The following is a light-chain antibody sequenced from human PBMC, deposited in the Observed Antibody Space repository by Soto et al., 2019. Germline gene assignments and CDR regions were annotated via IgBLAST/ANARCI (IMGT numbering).Light chain of an antibody. V-gene: IGKV1-5*03. CDR1: HTISSC. J-gene: IGKJ1*01. Sequence: DIHMTQSPATLSGSVGYRVTITCRASHTISSCLSLYQQKPCKAPKLLIYKASTLKSGGASRFRGSGSGPEFTLTISSLQPDDFETYSCQLCNSYPEAFGQRTXVDIK. CDR2: KAS. CDR3: QLCNSYPEA.